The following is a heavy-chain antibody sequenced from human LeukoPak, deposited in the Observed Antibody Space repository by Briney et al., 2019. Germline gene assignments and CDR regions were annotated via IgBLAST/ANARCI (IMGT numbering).Heavy chain of an antibody. CDR1: GFAFSSYG. CDR2: MRFDGINK. D-gene: IGHD6-19*01. V-gene: IGHV3-30*02. J-gene: IGHJ4*02. CDR3: AKDIFSYSSGWYEGY. Sequence: GGSLRLSCAASGFAFSSYGMHWVRQAPGKGLEWVAFMRFDGINKFYADSVKGRFTISRDNSKNTLYLQMNSLRAEDTAVYYCAKDIFSYSSGWYEGYWGQGTLVTVSS.